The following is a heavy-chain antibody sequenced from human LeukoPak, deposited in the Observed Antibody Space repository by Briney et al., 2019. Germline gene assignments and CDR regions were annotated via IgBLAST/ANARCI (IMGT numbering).Heavy chain of an antibody. CDR2: IIPIFGTA. Sequence: ASVKVSCKASGGTFSSYAISWVRQAPGQGLEWMGGIIPIFGTANYAQKFQGRVTITADESTSIAYMELSSLRSEDTAVYYCARGYSSGYHNLGYWGQGTLVTVSS. J-gene: IGHJ4*02. CDR3: ARGYSSGYHNLGY. D-gene: IGHD3-22*01. CDR1: GGTFSSYA. V-gene: IGHV1-69*13.